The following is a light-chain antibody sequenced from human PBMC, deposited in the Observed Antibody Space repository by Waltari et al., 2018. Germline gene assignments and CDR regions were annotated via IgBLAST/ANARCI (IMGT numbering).Light chain of an antibody. V-gene: IGKV3-20*01. J-gene: IGKJ1*01. CDR3: QQYGSSRRT. Sequence: ETVLTQFPGTLSLSPGERATLSCRASQSISSSYLAWYQQQPGQAPRLLIYGATSRATGIPDRFTGSGSGTDFTLTISRLEPEDFAVYYCQQYGSSRRTFGQGTKVEIK. CDR1: QSISSSY. CDR2: GAT.